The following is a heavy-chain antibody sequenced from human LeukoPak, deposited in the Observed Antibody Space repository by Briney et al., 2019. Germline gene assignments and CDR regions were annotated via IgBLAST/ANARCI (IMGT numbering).Heavy chain of an antibody. V-gene: IGHV4-39*01. CDR1: GGSISSSSYY. Sequence: SETLSLTCTVSGGSISSSSYYWGWIRQPPGKGRGWIGSIYYSGSTYYNPSLKSRVTISVDTSKNQFSLKLSSVTAADTAVYYCGRGITMIVVVITSNWFDPWGQGTLVTVSS. CDR2: IYYSGST. J-gene: IGHJ5*02. D-gene: IGHD3-22*01. CDR3: GRGITMIVVVITSNWFDP.